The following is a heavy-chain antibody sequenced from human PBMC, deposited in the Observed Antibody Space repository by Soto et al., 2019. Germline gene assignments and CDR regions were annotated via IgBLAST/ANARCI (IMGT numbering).Heavy chain of an antibody. J-gene: IGHJ4*02. CDR3: ARDLVADYGGNGFDY. V-gene: IGHV4-59*01. CDR2: IYYSGST. Sequence: SETLSLTCTVSGGSISSYYWSWIRQPPGKGLEWIGYIYYSGSTNYNPSLKSRVTISVDTSKNQFSLKLSSVTAADTAMYYCARDLVADYGGNGFDYWGQGTLVTVSS. D-gene: IGHD4-17*01. CDR1: GGSISSYY.